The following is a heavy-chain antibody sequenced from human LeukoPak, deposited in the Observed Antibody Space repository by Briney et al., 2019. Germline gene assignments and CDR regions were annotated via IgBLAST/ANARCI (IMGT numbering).Heavy chain of an antibody. CDR3: ARDPSSFGGRFDP. CDR1: GGPISSYY. J-gene: IGHJ5*02. CDR2: IYASESS. V-gene: IGHV4-4*07. D-gene: IGHD3-10*01. Sequence: SETLSLTCTVSGGPISSYYWIWLRQPAGKGLEWVGRIYASESSNYNPSLKSRVTMSVDTAKNQYSLKLRSVTAADTAVDYCARDPSSFGGRFDPWGQGTLVAVSS.